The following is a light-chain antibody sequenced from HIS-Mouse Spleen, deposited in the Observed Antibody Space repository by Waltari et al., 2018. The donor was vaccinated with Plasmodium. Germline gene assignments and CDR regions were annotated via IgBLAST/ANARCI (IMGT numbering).Light chain of an antibody. CDR2: RNN. J-gene: IGLJ3*02. Sequence: QSVLTQPPSASGPPGQRVTITFSGTSSTIASNYVYWYQQPPGTAPKLLIYRNNQRPSGVPYRFSGSKSGTSASLAISGLRSEDEADYYCAAWDDSLSGWVFGGGTKLTVL. V-gene: IGLV1-47*01. CDR3: AAWDDSLSGWV. CDR1: SSTIASNY.